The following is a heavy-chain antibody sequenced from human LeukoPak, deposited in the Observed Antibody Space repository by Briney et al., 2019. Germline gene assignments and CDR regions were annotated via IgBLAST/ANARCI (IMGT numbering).Heavy chain of an antibody. J-gene: IGHJ4*02. D-gene: IGHD4-23*01. V-gene: IGHV3-30*03. CDR1: GFTFNSYG. CDR2: ISYDGPNK. CDR3: ARDPAGNGGNYGY. Sequence: GGSLRLSCAASGFTFNSYGMHWVRQAPGKGLEWVAVISYDGPNKYYADSVKGRFTISRDDSKSTLYLQMNSLRPEDTAVYYCARDPAGNGGNYGYWGQGTLVTVSS.